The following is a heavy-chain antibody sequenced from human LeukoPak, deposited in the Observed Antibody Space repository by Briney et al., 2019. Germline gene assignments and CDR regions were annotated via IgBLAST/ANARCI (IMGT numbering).Heavy chain of an antibody. CDR2: ISYDGSNK. J-gene: IGHJ4*02. D-gene: IGHD5-12*01. CDR3: ARAHSPYSGYGGPFGY. V-gene: IGHV3-30*04. Sequence: PGGSLRLSCAASGFTFSSYAMHWVRQAPGKGLEWVAVISYDGSNKYYADSVKGRFTISRDNSKNTLYLQMNSLRAEDTAVYYCARAHSPYSGYGGPFGYWGQGTLVTVPS. CDR1: GFTFSSYA.